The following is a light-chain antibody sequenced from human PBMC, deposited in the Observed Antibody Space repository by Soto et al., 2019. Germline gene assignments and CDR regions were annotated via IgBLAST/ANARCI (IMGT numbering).Light chain of an antibody. J-gene: IGLJ2*01. CDR1: NIGSKS. Sequence: SYELTQPPSVSVAPGQTARITCGGNNIGSKSVHWYQQKPGQAPVLVVYDDSDRPSGIPERFSGSNSGNTATLTISRVEAGDEADDYCQVWDSSSDHDVVFGGGTKLTVL. CDR2: DDS. CDR3: QVWDSSSDHDVV. V-gene: IGLV3-21*02.